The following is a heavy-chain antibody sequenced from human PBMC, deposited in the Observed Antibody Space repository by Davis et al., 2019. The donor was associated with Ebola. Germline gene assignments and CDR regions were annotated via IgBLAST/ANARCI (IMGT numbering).Heavy chain of an antibody. Sequence: AASVKVSCKASGYTFTNYGINWMRQAPGQGLEWMGWISVYNGKTDYAPNFQGRVTVTTDTSTSTAYMELTSLTSDDTAVYYCARDSDAKVYLVETDMYNWLDPWGQGTLVTVSS. J-gene: IGHJ5*02. CDR2: ISVYNGKT. D-gene: IGHD3-16*02. V-gene: IGHV1-18*01. CDR1: GYTFTNYG. CDR3: ARDSDAKVYLVETDMYNWLDP.